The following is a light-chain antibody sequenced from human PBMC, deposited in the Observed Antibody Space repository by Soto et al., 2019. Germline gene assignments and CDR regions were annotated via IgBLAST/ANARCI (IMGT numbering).Light chain of an antibody. V-gene: IGLV2-14*01. CDR1: SSDIGSYNF. CDR3: TSYTTRSTLE. Sequence: QSALTQPASVSGSPGQSITLSCTGTSSDIGSYNFVCWFQQHPGKAPKLLIYDVTNRPSGVSNRFSGSKSGNTASLTISGLQAEDEADYYCTSYTTRSTLEIGGGTKVTVL. J-gene: IGLJ2*01. CDR2: DVT.